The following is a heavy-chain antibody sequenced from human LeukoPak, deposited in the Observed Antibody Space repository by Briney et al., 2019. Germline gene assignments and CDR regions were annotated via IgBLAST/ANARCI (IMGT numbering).Heavy chain of an antibody. CDR1: GYSISSGYY. V-gene: IGHV4-38-2*02. D-gene: IGHD6-19*01. CDR2: IYHSGST. J-gene: IGHJ5*02. Sequence: SETLSLTCAVSGYSISSGYYWGWIRQPSGKGLEWIGSIYHSGSTYYNPSLKSRVTISVDTSKNQFSLKLSSVAAADTAVYYCARDQRIAVAGTLKYNWFDPWGQGTLVTVSS. CDR3: ARDQRIAVAGTLKYNWFDP.